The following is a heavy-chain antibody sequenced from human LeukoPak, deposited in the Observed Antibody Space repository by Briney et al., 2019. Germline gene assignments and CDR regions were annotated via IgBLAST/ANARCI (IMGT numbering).Heavy chain of an antibody. Sequence: ASVKVSCKASGGTFSSYAISWVRQAPGQGLEWMGGIIPIFGTANHAQKFQGRVTITADQSTSTAYMELSSLRSQDTAVYYCARSSGWNSFDYWGQGTLVTVSS. CDR1: GGTFSSYA. D-gene: IGHD6-19*01. V-gene: IGHV1-69*13. CDR3: ARSSGWNSFDY. J-gene: IGHJ4*02. CDR2: IIPIFGTA.